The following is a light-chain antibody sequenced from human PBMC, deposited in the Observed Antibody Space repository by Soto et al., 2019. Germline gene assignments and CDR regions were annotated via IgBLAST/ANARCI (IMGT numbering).Light chain of an antibody. J-gene: IGLJ2*01. Sequence: QSALTQPASVSGSPGQSITISCTGTSSDVGGYNYVSWYQQYPGKAPKLMIYEVSKRPSGVPDRFSGSKSDNTASLTVSGLQAEDEADYYCSSYAGNNNLLFGGGTKLTVL. CDR3: SSYAGNNNLL. V-gene: IGLV2-8*01. CDR1: SSDVGGYNY. CDR2: EVS.